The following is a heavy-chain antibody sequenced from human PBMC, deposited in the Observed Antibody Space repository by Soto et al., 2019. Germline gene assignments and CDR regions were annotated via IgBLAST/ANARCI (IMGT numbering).Heavy chain of an antibody. CDR3: VKFRGRAYHYYYMDV. D-gene: IGHD3-16*01. Sequence: DVQLLESGGGLAQRGGSLRLSCAASGFSFSTYGMTWVGQAPWKGLEWVSYGGSGGSTYYADSVKGRFTISRDNSKNTLYLQMNSLRAEDTAVYYCVKFRGRAYHYYYMDVWGNGTTVTVSS. J-gene: IGHJ6*03. CDR2: YGGSGGST. V-gene: IGHV3-23*01. CDR1: GFSFSTYG.